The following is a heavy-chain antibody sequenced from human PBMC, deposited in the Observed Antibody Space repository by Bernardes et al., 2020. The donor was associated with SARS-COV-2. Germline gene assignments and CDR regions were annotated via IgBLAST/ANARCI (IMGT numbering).Heavy chain of an antibody. V-gene: IGHV4-4*07. CDR3: AKHSNPSDVWNWFDP. CDR1: GGSIRDHY. J-gene: IGHJ5*02. CDR2: IYSSGST. Sequence: LSLTCTVSGGSIRDHYWSWIRQPAGKGLEWIGRIYSSGSTKYNPSLKSRVTMSVDTSKNQFSLNLSSVTAADTAVYYCAKHSNPSDVWNWFDPWGQGTLVAVSS. D-gene: IGHD6-6*01.